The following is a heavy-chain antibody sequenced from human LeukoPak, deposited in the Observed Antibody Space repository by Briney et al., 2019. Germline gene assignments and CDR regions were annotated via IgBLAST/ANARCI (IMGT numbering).Heavy chain of an antibody. Sequence: RSGGSLRLXCAASGFTFDDHGMSWVRQAPGKGLEWVSGINWSGSRTGYADSVKGRFTISRDNAKNSLYLQMNSLRAEDTAFYSCASAVGAGYYFDYWGQGTLVTVPS. CDR1: GFTFDDHG. J-gene: IGHJ4*02. CDR2: INWSGSRT. D-gene: IGHD1-26*01. CDR3: ASAVGAGYYFDY. V-gene: IGHV3-20*04.